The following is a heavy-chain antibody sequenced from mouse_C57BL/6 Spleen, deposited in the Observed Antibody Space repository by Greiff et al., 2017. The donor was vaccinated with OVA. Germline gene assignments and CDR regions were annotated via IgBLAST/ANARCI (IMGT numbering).Heavy chain of an antibody. CDR1: GYAFSSSW. CDR3: ARSSPLGAMDY. J-gene: IGHJ4*01. D-gene: IGHD3-1*01. CDR2: IYPGDGDT. Sequence: QVQLQQSGPELVKPGASVKISCKASGYAFSSSWMNWVKQRPGKGLEWIGRIYPGDGDTNYNGKFKGKATLTADKSSSTAYMQLSSLTSEDSAVYFCARSSPLGAMDYWGQGTSVTVSS. V-gene: IGHV1-82*01.